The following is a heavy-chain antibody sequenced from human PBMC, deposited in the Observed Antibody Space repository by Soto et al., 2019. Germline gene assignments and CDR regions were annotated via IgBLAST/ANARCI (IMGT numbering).Heavy chain of an antibody. Sequence: SETLSLTCTVSGGSISSGDYYWSWIRQPPGKGLEWIGYIYYSGSTYYNPSLKSRVTISVDTSKNQFSLKLSSVTAADTAVYYCARGDGYNVYYFDYWGQGTLVTVSS. CDR2: IYYSGST. V-gene: IGHV4-30-4*01. CDR3: ARGDGYNVYYFDY. CDR1: GGSISSGDYY. D-gene: IGHD5-12*01. J-gene: IGHJ4*02.